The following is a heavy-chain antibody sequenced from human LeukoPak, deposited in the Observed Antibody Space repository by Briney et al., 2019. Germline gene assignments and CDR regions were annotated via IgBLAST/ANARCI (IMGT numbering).Heavy chain of an antibody. V-gene: IGHV3-7*01. CDR2: IKQDGSNK. J-gene: IGHJ4*02. D-gene: IGHD3-22*01. Sequence: GGSLRLSCAASGFTFSTYWMSWVRQAPGKGLEWVANIKQDGSNKYYVDSVKGRFTISRDNDKNSLYLQMNSLRAEDTAVYYCARDLFYYYDGSGYAHWGQGTLVTVSS. CDR3: ARDLFYYYDGSGYAH. CDR1: GFTFSTYW.